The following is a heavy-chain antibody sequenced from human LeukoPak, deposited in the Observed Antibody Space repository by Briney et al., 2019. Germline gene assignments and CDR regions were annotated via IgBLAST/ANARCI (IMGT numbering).Heavy chain of an antibody. D-gene: IGHD6-19*01. CDR1: GGSISSGDYY. V-gene: IGHV4-30-4*01. CDR2: IYYSGST. CDR3: AISRAQWLANFQH. J-gene: IGHJ1*01. Sequence: SETLSLTCTVSGGSISSGDYYWSWIGQTPGKGQEWIGYIYYSGSTYYNPSLKSRVTISIDTSKSEFSLKLRSVTAADTAVYYGAISRAQWLANFQHWGHGTLVTVSS.